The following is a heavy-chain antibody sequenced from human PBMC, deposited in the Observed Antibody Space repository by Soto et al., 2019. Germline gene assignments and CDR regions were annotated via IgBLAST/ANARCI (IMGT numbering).Heavy chain of an antibody. D-gene: IGHD3-16*01. J-gene: IGHJ4*02. Sequence: EVQLVESGGGLVQPGGSPRLSCAASGFTFSSYWMSWVRQAPGKGLEWVANIKQDGSEKYYVDSVKGRFTISRDNAKNSLYLQMNSLRAEDTAVYYCARLTLGPSPGFDYWGQGTLVTVSS. CDR1: GFTFSSYW. V-gene: IGHV3-7*03. CDR3: ARLTLGPSPGFDY. CDR2: IKQDGSEK.